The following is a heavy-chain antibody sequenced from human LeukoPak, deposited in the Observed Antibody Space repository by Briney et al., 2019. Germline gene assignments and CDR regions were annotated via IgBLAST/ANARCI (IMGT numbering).Heavy chain of an antibody. CDR1: GFTFSSSW. CDR2: INQDGSQK. Sequence: GGSLRLSCAASGFTFSSSWMAWVRQTPGKGLEWVANINQDGSQKNYVDSVKGRFTISRDNGKNSLYLQMNSLRAGDTALYYCVTDYYASVSHWGQGTLVTVSS. D-gene: IGHD3-10*01. J-gene: IGHJ4*02. V-gene: IGHV3-7*01. CDR3: VTDYYASVSH.